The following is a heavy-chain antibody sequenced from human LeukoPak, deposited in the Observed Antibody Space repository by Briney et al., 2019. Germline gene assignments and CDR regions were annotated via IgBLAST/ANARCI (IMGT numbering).Heavy chain of an antibody. V-gene: IGHV4-59*12. D-gene: IGHD6-19*01. Sequence: SETLSLTCTVSGGSISTYYWSWIRQPPGKGLEWIGYIYYSGSTKYNPSLKSRVTISVDTSKNQFSLKLSSVTAADTAVYYCARRKDSSGSPSYFDYWGQGTLVTVSS. J-gene: IGHJ4*02. CDR1: GGSISTYY. CDR3: ARRKDSSGSPSYFDY. CDR2: IYYSGST.